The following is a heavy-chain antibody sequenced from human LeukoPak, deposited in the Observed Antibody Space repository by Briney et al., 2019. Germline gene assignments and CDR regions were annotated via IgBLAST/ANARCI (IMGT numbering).Heavy chain of an antibody. CDR1: GYTLTKLS. CDR2: FDPEDGET. J-gene: IGHJ4*02. V-gene: IGHV1-24*01. D-gene: IGHD1-26*01. Sequence: ASVKVSCKVSGYTLTKLSMHWVRQAPGKGLEWMGGFDPEDGETIYAQKFQGRVTMTEDKSTDTAYMELISLRSEDTAVYYCATVALGAINYWGQGTLVTVSS. CDR3: ATVALGAINY.